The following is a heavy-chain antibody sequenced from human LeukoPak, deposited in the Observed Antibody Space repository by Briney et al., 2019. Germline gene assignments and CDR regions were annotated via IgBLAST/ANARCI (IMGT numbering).Heavy chain of an antibody. CDR2: IYYSGST. Sequence: SETLSLTCTVSGGSISSYFWSWIRQPPGKGLEWIGYIYYSGSTNYNPSLKSRVTMSVDTSKNQFSLKLSSVTAADTAVYYCARIDRAVAGTIDYWGPGTLVTVSS. CDR3: ARIDRAVAGTIDY. CDR1: GGSISSYF. J-gene: IGHJ4*02. D-gene: IGHD6-19*01. V-gene: IGHV4-59*08.